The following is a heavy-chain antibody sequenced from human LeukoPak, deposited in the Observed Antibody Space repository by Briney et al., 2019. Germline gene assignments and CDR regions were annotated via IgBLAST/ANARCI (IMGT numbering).Heavy chain of an antibody. CDR2: IRYDGSNK. V-gene: IGHV3-30*02. D-gene: IGHD5-12*01. Sequence: SGGSLRLSCAASGFTFSSYGMHWFRQAPGKGLEWVAFIRYDGSNKYYADSVKGRFTISRDNSKNTLYLQMNSLRAEDTAVYYCAKEYSGYDYAFDYWGQGTLVTVSS. CDR1: GFTFSSYG. J-gene: IGHJ4*02. CDR3: AKEYSGYDYAFDY.